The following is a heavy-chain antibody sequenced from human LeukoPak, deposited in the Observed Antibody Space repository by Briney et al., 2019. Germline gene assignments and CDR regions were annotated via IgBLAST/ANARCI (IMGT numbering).Heavy chain of an antibody. CDR1: GFTFSSYG. D-gene: IGHD3-22*01. J-gene: IGHJ4*02. CDR3: AKDSLRDYYDSSGYYGY. V-gene: IGHV3-33*06. Sequence: GRSLRLSCAASGFTFSSYGMHWVRQAPGKGLEWVAVIWYDGSNKYYADSVKGRFTISRDNSKNTLYLQMNSLRAEDTAVYHCAKDSLRDYYDSSGYYGYWGQGTLVTVSS. CDR2: IWYDGSNK.